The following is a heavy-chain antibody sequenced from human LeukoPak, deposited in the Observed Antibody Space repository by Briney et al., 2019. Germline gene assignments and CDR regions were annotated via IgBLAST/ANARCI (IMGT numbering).Heavy chain of an antibody. D-gene: IGHD6-13*01. CDR1: GGSISSGSYY. Sequence: SETLSLTCTVSGGSISSGSYYWSWIRQPAGKGLEWIGRIYLPGSTNYNPSLKSRVTISVDTSKNQFSLKLSSVTAADTAVYYCVGCSTKYSSSWYPFDYWGQGTLVTVSS. CDR3: VGCSTKYSSSWYPFDY. CDR2: IYLPGST. V-gene: IGHV4-61*02. J-gene: IGHJ4*02.